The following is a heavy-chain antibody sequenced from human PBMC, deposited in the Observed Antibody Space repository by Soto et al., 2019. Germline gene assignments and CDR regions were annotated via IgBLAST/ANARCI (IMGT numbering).Heavy chain of an antibody. D-gene: IGHD2-15*01. J-gene: IGHJ5*02. CDR1: GGSISSGGYY. Sequence: TLSLTCTVSGGSISSGGYYWSWIRQHPGKGLEWIGYIYYSGSTYYNPSLKSRVTISVDTSKNQFSLKLSSVTAADTAVYYCARSPQLLHDWFYPWGQGTLVTVSS. V-gene: IGHV4-31*03. CDR2: IYYSGST. CDR3: ARSPQLLHDWFYP.